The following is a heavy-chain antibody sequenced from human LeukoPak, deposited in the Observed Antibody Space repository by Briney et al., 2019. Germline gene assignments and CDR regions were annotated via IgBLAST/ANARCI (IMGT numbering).Heavy chain of an antibody. Sequence: GGSLRLSCAASGFTFKNHGMSWVRQAPGKGLQWVSSVNPSADITHYADSVKGRFTISRDNSKNTLSLQMNSLRAEGTAIYYCAKTGDVFDHWGQGTLVTVSS. CDR3: AKTGDVFDH. V-gene: IGHV3-23*01. CDR2: VNPSADIT. D-gene: IGHD3-10*01. CDR1: GFTFKNHG. J-gene: IGHJ4*02.